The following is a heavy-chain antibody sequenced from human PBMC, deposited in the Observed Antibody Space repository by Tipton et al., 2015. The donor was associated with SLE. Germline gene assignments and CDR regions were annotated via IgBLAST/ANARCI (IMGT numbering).Heavy chain of an antibody. CDR2: INAGNGNT. D-gene: IGHD4-11*01. V-gene: IGHV1-3*03. CDR3: ARAPDSNYVGWFDP. Sequence: QLVQSGAEVKKPGASVKVSCKASGYTFTSYAMHWVRQAPGQRLEWMGWINAGNGNTKYSQEFQGRVTITRDTSASTAYMELRSLRSDDTAVYYCARAPDSNYVGWFDPWGQGTLVTVSS. CDR1: GYTFTSYA. J-gene: IGHJ5*02.